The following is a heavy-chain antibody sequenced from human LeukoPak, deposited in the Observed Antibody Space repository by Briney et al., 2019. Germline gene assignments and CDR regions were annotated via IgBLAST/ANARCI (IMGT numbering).Heavy chain of an antibody. D-gene: IGHD6-6*01. Sequence: GGSLRLSCAASGFTFSDSYMTWVRQAPGRGVEWVAYISGSGHDINYSDSVKGRFTISRDNAKNSLYLQMSSLRVEDTAVYYCTRDPRHFDSCGQGTLVTVSS. V-gene: IGHV3-11*04. CDR1: GFTFSDSY. J-gene: IGHJ5*01. CDR2: ISGSGHDI. CDR3: TRDPRHFDS.